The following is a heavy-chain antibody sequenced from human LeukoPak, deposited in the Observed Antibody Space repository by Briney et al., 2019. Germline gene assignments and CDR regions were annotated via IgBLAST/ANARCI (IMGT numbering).Heavy chain of an antibody. CDR2: IYYSGST. D-gene: IGHD3-9*01. V-gene: IGHV4-59*01. CDR3: AREPYYDILTGYYTDY. Sequence: SETLSLTCTVSGGSISSYYWSWIRQPPGKGLEWIGYIYYSGSTNYNPSLKSRVTISVDTSKNQFSLKLSSVTAADTAVYYCAREPYYDILTGYYTDYWGQGTLVTVSS. CDR1: GGSISSYY. J-gene: IGHJ4*02.